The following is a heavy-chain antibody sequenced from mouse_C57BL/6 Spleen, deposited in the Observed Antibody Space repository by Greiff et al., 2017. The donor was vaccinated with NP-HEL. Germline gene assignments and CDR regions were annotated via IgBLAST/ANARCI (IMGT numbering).Heavy chain of an antibody. Sequence: QVQLQQSGAELVRPGASVKLSCKASGYTFTDYYINWVKQRPGQGLEWIARIYPGSGNTYYNEKFKGKATLTAEKSSSTAYMQLSSLTSEDSAVYFCARDYGSSRDYYAMDYWGQGTSVTVSS. J-gene: IGHJ4*01. CDR3: ARDYGSSRDYYAMDY. V-gene: IGHV1-76*01. D-gene: IGHD1-1*01. CDR2: IYPGSGNT. CDR1: GYTFTDYY.